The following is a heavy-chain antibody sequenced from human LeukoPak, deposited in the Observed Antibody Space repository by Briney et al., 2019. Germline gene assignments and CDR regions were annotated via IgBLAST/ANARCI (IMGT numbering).Heavy chain of an antibody. Sequence: PSETLSLTCTVSGGSISSSTFYWGWIRQPPGKGLEWIGIISYSGSTYYNPSLKSRVTISVDPSKNQFSLRLSSVTAADTAVYYCARHLALVMPGYWGQGTLVTVSS. D-gene: IGHD2-21*01. V-gene: IGHV4-39*01. J-gene: IGHJ4*02. CDR3: ARHLALVMPGY. CDR1: GGSISSSTFY. CDR2: ISYSGST.